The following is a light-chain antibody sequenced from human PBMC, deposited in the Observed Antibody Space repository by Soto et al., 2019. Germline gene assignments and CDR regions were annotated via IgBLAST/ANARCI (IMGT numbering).Light chain of an antibody. CDR1: QSIRSAS. J-gene: IGKJ5*01. CDR2: GAS. Sequence: EIVLTQSPGTLSMSPGEGATLSCRASQSIRSASLAWYQQRPGQAPRLLIYGASSRATGIADRFSGSGSGTDFTLTISRLDPEDFAVYYCQQYGDSPPTFGQGTRLEIE. CDR3: QQYGDSPPT. V-gene: IGKV3-20*01.